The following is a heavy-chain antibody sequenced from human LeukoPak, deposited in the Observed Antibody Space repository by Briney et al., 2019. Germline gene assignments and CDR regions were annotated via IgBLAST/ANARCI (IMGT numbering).Heavy chain of an antibody. CDR2: INPNSGGT. J-gene: IGHJ4*02. CDR3: ARDYRDNWNYYYFDY. D-gene: IGHD1-7*01. V-gene: IGHV1-2*02. CDR1: GYTFTGYY. Sequence: ASVKVSCKASGYTFTGYYMHWVRQAPGQGLEWMGWINPNSGGTNYAQKFQGRVTMTRDTSISTAYMELSSLRSDDTAVYYCARDYRDNWNYYYFDYWGQGTLVTVSS.